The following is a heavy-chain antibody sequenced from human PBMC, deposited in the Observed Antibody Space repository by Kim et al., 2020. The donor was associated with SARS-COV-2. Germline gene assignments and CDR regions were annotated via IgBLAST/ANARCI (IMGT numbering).Heavy chain of an antibody. D-gene: IGHD3-16*01. J-gene: IGHJ4*02. V-gene: IGHV1-3*01. CDR3: ARGSDYDYRMTDY. Sequence: YSQNFQGRVTITRDTSASTDYMELSSLRSEDTAVYYCARGSDYDYRMTDYWGQGTLVTVSS.